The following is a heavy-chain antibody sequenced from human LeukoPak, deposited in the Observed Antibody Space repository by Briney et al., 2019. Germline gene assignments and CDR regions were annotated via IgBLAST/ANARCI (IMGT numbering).Heavy chain of an antibody. CDR3: ASGYYYDSSGYYGGQHAFDI. J-gene: IGHJ3*02. V-gene: IGHV4-30-4*08. CDR1: GGSISSGDYY. Sequence: SEXLSLTCTVSGGSISSGDYYWSWIRQPPGKGMEWIGYIYYSGSTYYNPSLKSRVTISVDTSKNQFSLKLSSVTAADTAVYYCASGYYYDSSGYYGGQHAFDIWGQGTMVTVSS. CDR2: IYYSGST. D-gene: IGHD3-22*01.